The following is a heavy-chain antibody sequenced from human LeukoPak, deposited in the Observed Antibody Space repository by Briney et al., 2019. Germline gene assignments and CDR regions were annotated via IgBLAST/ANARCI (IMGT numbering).Heavy chain of an antibody. CDR3: ARGAAYYNSGSRPIDS. CDR2: IWNSGST. D-gene: IGHD3-10*01. J-gene: IGHJ4*02. V-gene: IGHV4-61*01. Sequence: SETLSLTCSVSGGSVSIGTYYWSWIRQPPGKGLEWIGYIWNSGSTKYNPSLKSRVTISVDTSKNQFSLKLSSVTAADTAVYYCARGAAYYNSGSRPIDSWGQGTLVTVSS. CDR1: GGSVSIGTYY.